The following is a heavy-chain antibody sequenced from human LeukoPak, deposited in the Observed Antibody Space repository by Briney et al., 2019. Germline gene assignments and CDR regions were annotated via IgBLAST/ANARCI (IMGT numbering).Heavy chain of an antibody. V-gene: IGHV1-46*01. CDR3: ATDNGPSRPHAFDM. CDR2: INPSGGST. CDR1: AHTVINHY. Sequence: ASVKVYCNAYAHTVINHYMHFARQAPGQGLEWMGIINPSGGSTSYAQKFQGRVTMTRDTSTSTVYMELSRLRSEDTAVYYCATDNGPSRPHAFDMWGQGTMVTVSS. D-gene: IGHD2-8*01. J-gene: IGHJ3*02.